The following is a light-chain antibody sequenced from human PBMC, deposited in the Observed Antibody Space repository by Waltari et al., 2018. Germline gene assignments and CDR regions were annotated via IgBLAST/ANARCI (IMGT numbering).Light chain of an antibody. Sequence: DIQMTQSPISLSASVGDRVTITCRASQGITNSLAWYQQKPGQAPELLLYATSRLEGGVPSRFSGSGSGTDYTLTISSLQPEDFATYYCQQYYSTPYTFGQETRLEIK. V-gene: IGKV1-NL1*01. CDR3: QQYYSTPYT. CDR1: QGITNS. CDR2: ATS. J-gene: IGKJ2*01.